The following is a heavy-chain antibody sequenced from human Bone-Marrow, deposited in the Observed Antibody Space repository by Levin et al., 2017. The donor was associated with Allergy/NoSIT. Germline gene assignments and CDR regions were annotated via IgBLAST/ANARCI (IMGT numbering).Heavy chain of an antibody. CDR2: MTHDGVGR. CDR1: GFTFSSYI. Sequence: GGSLRLSCTASGFTFSSYIMHWVRQAPGKGLEWVAVMTHDGVGRYYADSVKGRFTISRDNSKNMLFLQMNNLRADDTAVYYCAKDDYYTAVDHWGQGTLVTVSS. CDR3: AKDDYYTAVDH. V-gene: IGHV3-30*18. D-gene: IGHD3-3*01. J-gene: IGHJ4*02.